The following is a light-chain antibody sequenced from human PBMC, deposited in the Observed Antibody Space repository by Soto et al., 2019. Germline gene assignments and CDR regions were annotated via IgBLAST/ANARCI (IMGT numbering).Light chain of an antibody. CDR2: DAS. Sequence: EIVMTQSPATLSLSPGERATLSCRASQSVGSYLAWYQQKPGQTPRLLISDASNRATGIPARFSGSGSETDFTLTISSLEPEDFAVYYCLQRSNWPLAFGGGTKVEIK. V-gene: IGKV3-11*01. J-gene: IGKJ4*01. CDR1: QSVGSY. CDR3: LQRSNWPLA.